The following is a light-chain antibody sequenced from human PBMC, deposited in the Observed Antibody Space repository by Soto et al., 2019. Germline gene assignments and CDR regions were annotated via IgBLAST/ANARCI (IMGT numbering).Light chain of an antibody. J-gene: IGKJ1*01. V-gene: IGKV3-20*01. CDR3: QQYGNSPQT. CDR2: GAS. CDR1: QRVTSTY. Sequence: EIVLTQSPDPLSVSPVETATLSCSASQRVTSTYLAWYQHKPGQAPRLLIYGASTRATGIPDRFSGSGSGTDFTLTIARLEPGDFAVYYCQQYGNSPQTFGQGTKVDI.